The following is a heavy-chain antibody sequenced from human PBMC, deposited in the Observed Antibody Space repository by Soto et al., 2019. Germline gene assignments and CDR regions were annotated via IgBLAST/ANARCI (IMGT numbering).Heavy chain of an antibody. CDR1: GFTFSSYA. CDR2: ISYDGSNK. D-gene: IGHD6-6*01. Sequence: GGSLRLSCAASGFTFSSYAMHWVRQAPGKGLEWVAVISYDGSNKYYADSVKGRFTISRDNSKNTLYLQMNSLRAEDTAVYYCARDSGRAARPWWYYWGQGTLVTVSS. V-gene: IGHV3-30-3*01. CDR3: ARDSGRAARPWWYY. J-gene: IGHJ4*02.